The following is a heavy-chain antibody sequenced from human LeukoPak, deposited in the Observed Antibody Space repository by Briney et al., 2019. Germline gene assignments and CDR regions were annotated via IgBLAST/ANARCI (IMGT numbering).Heavy chain of an antibody. CDR3: TFGYSYGLFDY. V-gene: IGHV3-49*03. CDR2: IRSKAYGGTT. D-gene: IGHD5-18*01. CDR1: GFTFGDYA. J-gene: IGHJ4*02. Sequence: PGGSLRLSCTASGFTFGDYAMSWFRQAPGKGLEWVGFIRSKAYGGTTEYAASVKGRFTISRDDSKSIAYLQMNSLKTEDTAVYYCTFGYSYGLFDYWGQGTLVTVSS.